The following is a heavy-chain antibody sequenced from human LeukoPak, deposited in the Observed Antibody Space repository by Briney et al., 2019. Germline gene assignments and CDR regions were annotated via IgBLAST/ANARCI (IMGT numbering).Heavy chain of an antibody. V-gene: IGHV4-34*01. Sequence: SETLFLTCAVYGGSFSGYYWSWIRQPPGKGLEWIGEINHSGSTNYNPSLKSRVTISVDTSKNQFSLKLSSVTAADTAVYYCARGAYYYGSGSYYRFDYWGQGTLVTVSS. D-gene: IGHD3-10*01. CDR1: GGSFSGYY. CDR2: INHSGST. J-gene: IGHJ4*02. CDR3: ARGAYYYGSGSYYRFDY.